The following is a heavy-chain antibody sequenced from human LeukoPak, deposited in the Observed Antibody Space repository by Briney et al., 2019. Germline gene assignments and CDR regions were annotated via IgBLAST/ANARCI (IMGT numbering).Heavy chain of an antibody. V-gene: IGHV1-2*02. CDR1: GYTFTGYY. CDR2: INPNSGGT. D-gene: IGHD1-26*01. J-gene: IGHJ4*02. Sequence: ASVKVSCKASGYTFTGYYMHWVRQAPGQGLEWMGWINPNSGGTNYAQKFQGRVTMTRDTSISTAYMELSRLRSDDTAVYYCARAGVGGSYYPPWGFDYWGQGTLVTVSS. CDR3: ARAGVGGSYYPPWGFDY.